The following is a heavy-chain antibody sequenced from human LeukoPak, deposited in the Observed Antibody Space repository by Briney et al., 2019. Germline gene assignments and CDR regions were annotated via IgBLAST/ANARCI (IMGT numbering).Heavy chain of an antibody. Sequence: ASVKVSCKASGYTFTGYYMHWVRQAPGQGLEWMGWINPNSGGTNYAQKFQGRVTMTRATSICTAYMELSRLRSDDTVVYYCARDLQTLGYCNSTSCYTGGYYYGMDVWGQGTTVTVSS. V-gene: IGHV1-2*02. CDR1: GYTFTGYY. CDR3: ARDLQTLGYCNSTSCYTGGYYYGMDV. J-gene: IGHJ6*02. D-gene: IGHD2-2*02. CDR2: INPNSGGT.